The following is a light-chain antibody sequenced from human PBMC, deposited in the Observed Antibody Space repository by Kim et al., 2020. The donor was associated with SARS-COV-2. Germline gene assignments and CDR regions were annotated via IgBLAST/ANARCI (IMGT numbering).Light chain of an antibody. CDR1: GGSIASNN. V-gene: IGLV6-57*03. CDR3: QSYDSSNWV. Sequence: GKTVTISRTRSGGSIASNNVQWYQQRPGSAPTTVIYEDNQRPSGVPDRFSGSIDSSSNSASLTISGLKTEDEADYYCQSYDSSNWVFGGGTQLTVL. J-gene: IGLJ3*02. CDR2: EDN.